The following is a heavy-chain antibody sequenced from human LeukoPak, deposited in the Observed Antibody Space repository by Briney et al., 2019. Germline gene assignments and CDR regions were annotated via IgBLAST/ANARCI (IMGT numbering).Heavy chain of an antibody. V-gene: IGHV4-38-2*02. D-gene: IGHD2-8*01. J-gene: IGHJ5*02. CDR3: ARVGGCTNGVCYTIDR. Sequence: SETLSLTCTVSGYSISSGYYWGWIRPPPGKGLEWIGSIYHSGSTSYNSSHKSGVTISVDTSKNQFSLKLSSVTAADTPVYYCARVGGCTNGVCYTIDRWGQGTLVTVSS. CDR1: GYSISSGYY. CDR2: IYHSGST.